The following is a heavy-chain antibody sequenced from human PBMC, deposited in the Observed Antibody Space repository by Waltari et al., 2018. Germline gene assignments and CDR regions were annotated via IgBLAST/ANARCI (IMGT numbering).Heavy chain of an antibody. J-gene: IGHJ4*02. Sequence: QVQLVQSGAEVKKPGASVKVSCKASGYTFTGYYMHWVRQAPGQGREWMGWINPNRGGTNYAQKFQGRVTMTRDTSISTAYMELSRLRSDDTAVYYCARFSWFSPSYYFDYWGQGTLVTVSS. D-gene: IGHD3-10*01. CDR3: ARFSWFSPSYYFDY. CDR1: GYTFTGYY. CDR2: INPNRGGT. V-gene: IGHV1-2*02.